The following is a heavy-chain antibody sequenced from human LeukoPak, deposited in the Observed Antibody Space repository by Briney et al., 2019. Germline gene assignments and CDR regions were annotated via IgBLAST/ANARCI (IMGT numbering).Heavy chain of an antibody. Sequence: GGSLRLSCAASGLIVSSNYMNWVRQAPGKGLEWVSIIYRDGNTNYAASVKGRFTISRDNSKNTLSLQMNSLRAEDTAVYYCACSGPYSNGGVMTDYWGQGTLVTVSS. CDR1: GLIVSSNY. CDR3: ACSGPYSNGGVMTDY. J-gene: IGHJ4*02. CDR2: IYRDGNT. D-gene: IGHD6-19*01. V-gene: IGHV3-66*01.